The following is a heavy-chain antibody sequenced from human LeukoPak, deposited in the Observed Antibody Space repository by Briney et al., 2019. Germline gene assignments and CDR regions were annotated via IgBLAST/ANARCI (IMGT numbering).Heavy chain of an antibody. V-gene: IGHV3-48*01. CDR2: ISSSSSTI. CDR3: ARDSVTTVTHFDS. D-gene: IGHD4-17*01. J-gene: IGHJ4*02. CDR1: GFTFSSYS. Sequence: GGSLRLSCAASGFTFSSYSMNWVRQAPGKGLEWVSYISSSSSTIYYADSVKGRFTISRDNAKNSLYLQMNSLRAEDTAVCYCARDSVTTVTHFDSWGQGTLVAVSS.